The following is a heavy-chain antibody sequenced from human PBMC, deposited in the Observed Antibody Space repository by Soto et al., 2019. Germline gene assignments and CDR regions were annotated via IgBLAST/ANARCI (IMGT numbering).Heavy chain of an antibody. V-gene: IGHV3-74*01. Sequence: GGSLRLSCAASGFTFSSYWMHWVRQAPGKGLVWVSRINSDGSSTSYADSVKGRFTISRDNAKNTLYLQMNSLRAEDTAVYYCARRYYDFWSGPPYYYYYMDVWGKGTTLTVSS. D-gene: IGHD3-3*01. CDR3: ARRYYDFWSGPPYYYYYMDV. J-gene: IGHJ6*03. CDR1: GFTFSSYW. CDR2: INSDGSST.